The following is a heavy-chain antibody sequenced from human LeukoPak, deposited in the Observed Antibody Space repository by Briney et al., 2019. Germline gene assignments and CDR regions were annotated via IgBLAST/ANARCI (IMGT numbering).Heavy chain of an antibody. CDR1: GFTFRING. D-gene: IGHD5-18*01. Sequence: GGSLRLSCAASGFTFRINGMQWIRQAPGKGLEWVAVISYDGSNKYYADSVKGRFTISRDNSKSTLYLQMNSLRAEDTAVYYCAKSYSYGVSGYFDYWGQGTLVTVSS. J-gene: IGHJ4*02. CDR3: AKSYSYGVSGYFDY. V-gene: IGHV3-30*18. CDR2: ISYDGSNK.